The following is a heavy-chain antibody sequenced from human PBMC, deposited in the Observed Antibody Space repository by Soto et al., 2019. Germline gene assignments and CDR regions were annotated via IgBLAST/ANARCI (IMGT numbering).Heavy chain of an antibody. CDR1: GYTFTSYG. CDR3: ARPTAAGTLSY. J-gene: IGHJ4*02. D-gene: IGHD1-1*01. CDR2: ISAYNGNT. V-gene: IGHV1-18*01. Sequence: ASVTVSCQASGYTFTSYGISWVRQAPGQGLEWMGWISAYNGNTNYAQKLQGRVTMTTDTSTSTAYMELRSLRSDDTAVYYCARPTAAGTLSYWGQGTLVTVSS.